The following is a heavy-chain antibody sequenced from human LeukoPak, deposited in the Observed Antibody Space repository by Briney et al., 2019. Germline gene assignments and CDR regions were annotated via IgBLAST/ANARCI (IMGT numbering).Heavy chain of an antibody. CDR3: AKDIESSAWYKGFDY. CDR2: ISWNSGSL. D-gene: IGHD6-19*01. CDR1: GFSFDDYA. Sequence: PGGSLRLSCAASGFSFDDYAMHWVRQAPGKGLEWVSGISWNSGSLGYADSVKGRFSISRDNAKNSLYLQMNSLRAEDTALYYCAKDIESSAWYKGFDYWGQGTLVTVSS. J-gene: IGHJ4*02. V-gene: IGHV3-9*01.